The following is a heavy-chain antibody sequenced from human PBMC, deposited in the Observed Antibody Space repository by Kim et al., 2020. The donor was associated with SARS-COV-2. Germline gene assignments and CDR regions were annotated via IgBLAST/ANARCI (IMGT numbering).Heavy chain of an antibody. J-gene: IGHJ6*02. V-gene: IGHV3-7*01. D-gene: IGHD6-13*01. CDR2: IKQDGSEK. CDR1: GFTFSSYW. CDR3: ARDPYSSSWFPYYYYGMDV. Sequence: LSLTCAASGFTFSSYWMSWVRQAPGKGLEWVANIKQDGSEKYYVDSVKGRFTISRDNAKNSLYLQMNSLRAEDTAVYYCARDPYSSSWFPYYYYGMDVWGQGTTVTVSS.